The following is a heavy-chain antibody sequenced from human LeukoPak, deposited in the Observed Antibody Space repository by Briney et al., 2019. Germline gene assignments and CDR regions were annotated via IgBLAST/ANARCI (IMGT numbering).Heavy chain of an antibody. CDR3: ARGYGDYFYYLDY. J-gene: IGHJ4*02. Sequence: GGSLRLSCAASGFTFSSYWMNWVRQAPGKGLEWVSSISSGSTYIYCADSVKGRFTISRDNAENSLHLQMHSLRAEDTAVYYCARGYGDYFYYLDYWGQGTLVTVSS. V-gene: IGHV3-21*01. CDR2: ISSGSTYI. D-gene: IGHD4-17*01. CDR1: GFTFSSYW.